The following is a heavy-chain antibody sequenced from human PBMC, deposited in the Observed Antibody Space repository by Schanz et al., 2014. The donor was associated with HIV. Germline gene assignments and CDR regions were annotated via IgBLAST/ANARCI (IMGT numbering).Heavy chain of an antibody. CDR3: ARSETIAARPVWYFDL. D-gene: IGHD6-6*01. J-gene: IGHJ2*01. Sequence: QVQLVQSGAEVKKPGASVRVSCEASGYTFTTYYMHWVRQAPGQGLEWMGIINPSGGSTSYAQKFQGRVTMTRDTSTSTVYMQLSSLRSEDTAVYYCARSETIAARPVWYFDLWGRGTLVTVSS. CDR2: INPSGGST. CDR1: GYTFTTYY. V-gene: IGHV1-46*01.